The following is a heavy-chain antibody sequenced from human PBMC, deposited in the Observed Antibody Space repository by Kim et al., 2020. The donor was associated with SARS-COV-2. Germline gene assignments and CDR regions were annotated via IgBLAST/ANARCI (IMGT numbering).Heavy chain of an antibody. J-gene: IGHJ4*02. CDR1: GGTFSSYA. V-gene: IGHV1-69*13. Sequence: SVKVSCKASGGTFSSYAISWVRQAPGQGLEWMGGIIPIFGTANYAQKFQGRVTITADESTSTAYMELSSLRSEDTAVYYCARTRGYCGGDCYAPGYWGQGTLVTVSS. CDR3: ARTRGYCGGDCYAPGY. CDR2: IIPIFGTA. D-gene: IGHD2-21*01.